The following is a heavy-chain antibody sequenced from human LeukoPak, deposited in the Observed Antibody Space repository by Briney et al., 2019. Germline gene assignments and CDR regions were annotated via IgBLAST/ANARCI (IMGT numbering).Heavy chain of an antibody. CDR3: ARRYCSGGSCYSGVAYFDY. D-gene: IGHD2-15*01. Sequence: GGSLRLSCAASGFTFSSYSMNWVRQAPGKGLEWVSSISSSSGYIYYADSVKGRFTISRDNAKNSLYLQMNSLRAEDTAVYYCARRYCSGGSCYSGVAYFDYWGQGTLVTVSS. V-gene: IGHV3-21*01. J-gene: IGHJ4*02. CDR1: GFTFSSYS. CDR2: ISSSSGYI.